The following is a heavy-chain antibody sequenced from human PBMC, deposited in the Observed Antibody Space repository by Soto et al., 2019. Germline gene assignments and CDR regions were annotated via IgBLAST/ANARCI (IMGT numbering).Heavy chain of an antibody. CDR1: GGTFSSYA. J-gene: IGHJ5*02. V-gene: IGHV1-69*12. Sequence: QVQLVQSGAEVKKPGSSVKVSCKASGGTFSSYAISWVRQAPGQGLEWMGGIIPIFGTPNYAQKFQGRGTITADESTSTAYMELSSLRSEDTAVYYCARPTRYYYDSSGQSAWFDPWGQGTLVTVSS. CDR3: ARPTRYYYDSSGQSAWFDP. CDR2: IIPIFGTP. D-gene: IGHD3-22*01.